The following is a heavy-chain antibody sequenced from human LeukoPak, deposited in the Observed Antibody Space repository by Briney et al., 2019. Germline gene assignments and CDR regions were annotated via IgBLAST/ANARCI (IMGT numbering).Heavy chain of an antibody. D-gene: IGHD2-15*01. CDR1: GGSISSSSYY. Sequence: SETLSLTCTVSGGSISSSSYYWGWIRQPPGKGLEWIGSIYYSGSTYYNPSLKSRVTISVDTSKNQFSLKLSSVTAADTAVYYCARDSWSLGVAANGYWGQGTLVTVSS. CDR2: IYYSGST. V-gene: IGHV4-39*07. J-gene: IGHJ4*02. CDR3: ARDSWSLGVAANGY.